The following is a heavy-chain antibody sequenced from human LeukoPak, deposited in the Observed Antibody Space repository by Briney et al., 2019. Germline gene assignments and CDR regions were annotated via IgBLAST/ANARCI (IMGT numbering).Heavy chain of an antibody. Sequence: VKPSETLSLTCTVPGGSISSHYWSWIRQPPGKGLEWIGYIYYSGSTNYNPSLKSRVTISVDTSKNQFSLKLSSVTAADTAVYYCARARRSGSWYYYYMDVWGKGTTVTVSS. J-gene: IGHJ6*03. CDR2: IYYSGST. CDR3: ARARRSGSWYYYYMDV. D-gene: IGHD3-10*01. CDR1: GGSISSHY. V-gene: IGHV4-59*11.